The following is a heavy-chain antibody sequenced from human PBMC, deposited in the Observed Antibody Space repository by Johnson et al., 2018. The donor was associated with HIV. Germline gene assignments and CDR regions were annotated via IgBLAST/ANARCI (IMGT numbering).Heavy chain of an antibody. CDR2: IYSGGSA. V-gene: IGHV3-66*02. D-gene: IGHD4-11*01. Sequence: VQLVESGGGLVQPGGSLRLSCAASGFIVSSNYMSWVRQAPGKGLEWVSVIYSGGSAYYADSVKGRFTISRDNSKNTLYLQMKSLRAEDTAVYYCARIRTVEVQSLGIDDAFDIWGQGTMVTVS. CDR1: GFIVSSNY. CDR3: ARIRTVEVQSLGIDDAFDI. J-gene: IGHJ3*02.